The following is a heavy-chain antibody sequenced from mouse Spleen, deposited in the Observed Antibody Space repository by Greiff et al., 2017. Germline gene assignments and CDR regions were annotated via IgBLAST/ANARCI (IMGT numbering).Heavy chain of an antibody. D-gene: IGHD2-4*01. V-gene: IGHV5-17*01. CDR3: ARGGFMITTGYAMDY. Sequence: EVKLVESGGGLVKPGGSLKLSCAASGFTFSDYGMHWVRQAPEKGLEWVAYISSGSSTIYYADTVKGRFTISRDNAKNTLFLQMTSLRSEDTAMYYCARGGFMITTGYAMDYWGQGTSVTVSS. CDR1: GFTFSDYG. CDR2: ISSGSSTI. J-gene: IGHJ4*01.